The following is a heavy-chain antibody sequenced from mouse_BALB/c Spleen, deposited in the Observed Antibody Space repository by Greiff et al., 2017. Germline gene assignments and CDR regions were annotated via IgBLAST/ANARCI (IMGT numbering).Heavy chain of an antibody. V-gene: IGHV2-6-7*01. J-gene: IGHJ2*01. D-gene: IGHD2-2*01. CDR3: ARRGYDYFDY. CDR1: GFSLTGYG. CDR2: IWGDGST. Sequence: VNVVESGPGLVAPSQSLSITCTASGFSLTGYGVNWVRQPPGKGLEWLGMIWGDGSTDYYSALITRLSTSKDNTKSQVFLRLNSLQTDDTARYYCARRGYDYFDYWGQGTTLTVSS.